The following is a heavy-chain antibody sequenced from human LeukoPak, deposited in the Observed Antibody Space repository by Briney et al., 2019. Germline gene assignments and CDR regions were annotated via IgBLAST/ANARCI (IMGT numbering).Heavy chain of an antibody. CDR3: ARGMGTSSIYFDY. V-gene: IGHV3-7*01. D-gene: IGHD1/OR15-1a*01. J-gene: IGHJ4*02. CDR1: GFTFSSYG. CDR2: IRQDGSDK. Sequence: GGSLRLSCAASGFTFSSYGMHWVRQAPGKGLEWVANIRQDGSDKFYVDSVKGRFTISRDNAQNSLYLQMNSLRAEDTAVYYCARGMGTSSIYFDYWGQGALVTVSS.